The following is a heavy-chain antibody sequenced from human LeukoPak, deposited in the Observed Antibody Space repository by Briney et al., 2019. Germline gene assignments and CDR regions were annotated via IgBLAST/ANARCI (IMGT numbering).Heavy chain of an antibody. CDR3: ARFFPIAAAGTWYYGMDV. D-gene: IGHD6-13*01. Sequence: ASVKVSCKASGYTFNSCGFSWVRQAPGQGLEWMGWISAYNGNTNYAQNLQGRVTMTADTSTSTAYMELRSLRSDDTAVYYCARFFPIAAAGTWYYGMDVWGQGTTVTVSS. V-gene: IGHV1-18*01. CDR1: GYTFNSCG. J-gene: IGHJ6*02. CDR2: ISAYNGNT.